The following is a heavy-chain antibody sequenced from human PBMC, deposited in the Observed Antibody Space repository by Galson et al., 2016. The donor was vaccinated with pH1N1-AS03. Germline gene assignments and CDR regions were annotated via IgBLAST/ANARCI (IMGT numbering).Heavy chain of an antibody. CDR2: ISAHNGYT. D-gene: IGHD1-26*01. CDR1: GYTFTSYG. CDR3: ARAAGELLSSSDY. V-gene: IGHV1-18*04. Sequence: VKVSCKASGYTFTSYGITWVRQAPGQGLEWMGWISAHNGYTKYAQKLQGRVTMTTDTSTSTAYMELRSLRSDDTAVCYCARAAGELLSSSDYWGQGTLVTVSS. J-gene: IGHJ4*02.